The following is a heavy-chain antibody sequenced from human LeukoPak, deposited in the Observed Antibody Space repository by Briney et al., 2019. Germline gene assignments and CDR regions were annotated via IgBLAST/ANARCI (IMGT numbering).Heavy chain of an antibody. CDR2: IYYSGST. J-gene: IGHJ3*02. CDR1: GGSISSSY. CDR3: ARRMAVASTFDI. V-gene: IGHV4-59*08. Sequence: SETLSLTCAVSGGSISSSYWSWIRQPPGKGLEWIGYIYYSGSTNYNPSLKSRVTISLDTSKNQFSLRLSSVTAADTALYYRARRMAVASTFDIWGQGTMVTVSS. D-gene: IGHD6-19*01.